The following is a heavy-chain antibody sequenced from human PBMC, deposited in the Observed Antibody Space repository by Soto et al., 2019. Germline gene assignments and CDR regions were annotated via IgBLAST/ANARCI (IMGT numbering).Heavy chain of an antibody. CDR3: AKGGAIVAAGTRVYLYNAMDV. V-gene: IGHV1-2*02. Sequence: QVQLVQSGTEVKRPGDSVKVSCKASGYTFTGYYVHWVRQAPGQGLEWMGRINPNSGDTYLAQRFQGRVTMNRDTSIGTAYMELRGLTSEDTAEYYCAKGGAIVAAGTRVYLYNAMDVWGQGTTVTVSS. CDR2: INPNSGDT. D-gene: IGHD1-26*01. CDR1: GYTFTGYY. J-gene: IGHJ6*02.